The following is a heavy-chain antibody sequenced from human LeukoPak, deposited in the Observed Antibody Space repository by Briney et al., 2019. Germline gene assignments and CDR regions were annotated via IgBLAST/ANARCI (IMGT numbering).Heavy chain of an antibody. J-gene: IGHJ4*02. Sequence: GGSLRLSCAASGFTFSSYSMTWVRQAPGKGLEWVSSISSSSSYIYYADSVKGRFTISRDNSKNTLYLQMNSLRAEDTAVYYCAKEGKMATIPDYWGQGTLVTVSS. CDR3: AKEGKMATIPDY. CDR2: ISSSSSYI. D-gene: IGHD5-24*01. CDR1: GFTFSSYS. V-gene: IGHV3-21*01.